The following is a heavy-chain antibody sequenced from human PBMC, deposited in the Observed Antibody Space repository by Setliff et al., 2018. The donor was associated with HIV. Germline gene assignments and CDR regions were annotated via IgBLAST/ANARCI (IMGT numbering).Heavy chain of an antibody. V-gene: IGHV1-24*01. J-gene: IGHJ6*03. Sequence: ASVKVSYKVSVNTLTEVSMHWVRQAPKKGLEWMGYFDPQDGTTNYAQQFQGRVTITADDSTSTAYMELTSLRSEDTAVYYGARDPDRVRGSYYYYMDVWGQGTTVTVSS. CDR3: ARDPDRVRGSYYYYMDV. D-gene: IGHD2-15*01. CDR2: FDPQDGTT. CDR1: VNTLTEVS.